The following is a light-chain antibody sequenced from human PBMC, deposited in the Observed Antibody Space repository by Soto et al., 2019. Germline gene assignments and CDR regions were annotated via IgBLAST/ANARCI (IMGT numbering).Light chain of an antibody. J-gene: IGLJ1*01. V-gene: IGLV2-8*01. CDR1: KNDIGVYDF. CDR3: KSYAGSNTYV. Sequence: QSSVTQPPSASGSPGQSVTISCTGTKNDIGVYDFVSWYQHHPGKAPRLIIYEVVQRPSGVPDRFSGSKSGNTASLTVSGLQAADEADYFCKSYAGSNTYVFGSGTRSPS. CDR2: EVV.